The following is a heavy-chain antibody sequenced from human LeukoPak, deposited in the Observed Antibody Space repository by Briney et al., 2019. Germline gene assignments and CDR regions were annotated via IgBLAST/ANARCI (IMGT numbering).Heavy chain of an antibody. D-gene: IGHD3-22*01. CDR3: AKDRPNYYHDNGHYYRRGGDC. CDR1: GGTFSSYA. V-gene: IGHV1-69*05. J-gene: IGHJ4*02. Sequence: ASVKVSCKAFGGTFSSYAISWVRQAPGQGLEWMGGIIPIFGTANYAQKFQGRVTITTDESTSTAYMELSSLRAEDTAVYYCAKDRPNYYHDNGHYYRRGGDCWGQGTLVTVSS. CDR2: IIPIFGTA.